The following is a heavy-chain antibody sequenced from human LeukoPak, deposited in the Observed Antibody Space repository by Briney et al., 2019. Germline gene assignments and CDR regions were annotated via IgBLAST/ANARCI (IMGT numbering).Heavy chain of an antibody. Sequence: SETLSLTCAVYGGSFSGYYWSWIRQPPGKGLEWIGEINHSGSTNYNPSLKSRVTISVDTSKNQFSLKLSSVTAADTAVYYCARGRAWFDPWGQGTLVTVSS. CDR3: ARGRAWFDP. CDR2: INHSGST. V-gene: IGHV4-34*01. CDR1: GGSFSGYY. J-gene: IGHJ5*02.